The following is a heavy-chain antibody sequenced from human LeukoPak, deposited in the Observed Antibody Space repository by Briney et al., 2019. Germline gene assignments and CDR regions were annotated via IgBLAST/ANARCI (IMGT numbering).Heavy chain of an antibody. CDR2: FDPEDGET. J-gene: IGHJ6*02. D-gene: IGHD6-19*01. V-gene: IGHV1-24*01. CDR1: GYTLTELS. Sequence: ASVKVSCKVFGYTLTELSMHWVRQAPGKGLEWMGGFDPEDGETIYAQKFQGRVTMTEDTSTDTAYMELSSLRSEDTAVYYCATPYSSGWPRGYYYYYGMDVWGQGTTVTVSS. CDR3: ATPYSSGWPRGYYYYYGMDV.